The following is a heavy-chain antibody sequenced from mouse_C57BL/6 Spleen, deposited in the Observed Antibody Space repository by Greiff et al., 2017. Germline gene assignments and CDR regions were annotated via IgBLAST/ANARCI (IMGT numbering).Heavy chain of an antibody. V-gene: IGHV1-47*01. CDR2: FHPYNDDT. Sequence: QVHVKQSGAELVKPGASVKMSCTASGYTFTTYPIEWMKQNPGKSLEWIGNFHPYNDDTKYNEKFKGKATLTVEKSSSTVYVELSRLTSEDSAVYYCARGNYYGDFDVWGTGTTVTVAS. J-gene: IGHJ1*03. CDR3: ARGNYYGDFDV. D-gene: IGHD1-2*01. CDR1: GYTFTTYP.